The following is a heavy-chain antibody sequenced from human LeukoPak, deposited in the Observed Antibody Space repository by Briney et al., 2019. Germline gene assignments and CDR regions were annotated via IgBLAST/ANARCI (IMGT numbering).Heavy chain of an antibody. CDR2: INPNSLLP. J-gene: IGHJ5*02. CDR3: ARVKPVPTVSFDP. Sequence: GPSVKLSPTPSLYTLSEYDINWARQAPAQGIEYMGWINPNSLLPGYARKFRGRVTLTMDTSIRTAYMELSGLTYDDTAIYYGARVKPVPTVSFDPWGQGTLVTVSS. V-gene: IGHV1-8*01. CDR1: LYTLSEYD. D-gene: IGHD4-17*01.